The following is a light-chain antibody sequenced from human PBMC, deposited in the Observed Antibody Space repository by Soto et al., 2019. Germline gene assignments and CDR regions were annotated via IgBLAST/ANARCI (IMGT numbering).Light chain of an antibody. V-gene: IGKV3-15*01. CDR3: QQYNNLPWT. J-gene: IGKJ1*01. CDR2: GAS. CDR1: QSSSNT. Sequence: EIVMTQSPATLSVSPGGRVTLSCRASQSSSNTLAWYQQKPVQAPRLLIHGASTRATGFPARFSGSGSGTDFTLTISILQSEDFVVYCCQQYNNLPWTFGQGSNVDIK.